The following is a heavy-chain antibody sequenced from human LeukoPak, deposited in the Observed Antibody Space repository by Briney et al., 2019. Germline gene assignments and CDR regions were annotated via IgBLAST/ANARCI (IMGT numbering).Heavy chain of an antibody. D-gene: IGHD4-11*01. Sequence: GGSLRLSCAASGFGFSNYWMSWVRQAPGKGLEWVANMNEDGSEKNYVDSVKGRFTISRDIAQDSLYLQMNSLRAEDTAVYYCARDRGYSNFDYWGQGTLLTVSS. CDR1: GFGFSNYW. J-gene: IGHJ4*02. CDR3: ARDRGYSNFDY. V-gene: IGHV3-7*01. CDR2: MNEDGSEK.